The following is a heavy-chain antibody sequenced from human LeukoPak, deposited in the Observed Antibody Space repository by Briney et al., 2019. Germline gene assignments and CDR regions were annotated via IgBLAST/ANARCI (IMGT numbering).Heavy chain of an antibody. J-gene: IGHJ5*02. D-gene: IGHD3-3*01. V-gene: IGHV4-4*07. CDR1: GGSISSYY. CDR3: ARDSYFWSGYSGYNWFDP. Sequence: SETLSLTCTVSGGSISSYYWSWIRQPAGKGLEWIGRIYTSGSTNYNPSLKSRVTMSVDTSKNQFSLKLSSVTAADTAVYYCARDSYFWSGYSGYNWFDPWGQGTLVTVSS. CDR2: IYTSGST.